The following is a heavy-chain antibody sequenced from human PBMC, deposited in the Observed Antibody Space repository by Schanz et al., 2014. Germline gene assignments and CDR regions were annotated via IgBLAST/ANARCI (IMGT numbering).Heavy chain of an antibody. Sequence: QVQLVQSGAEVKKPGASVKVSCKASGYTFTSDSMHWVRQAPGQGLEWMGMINPSGGSTTYAQKFQGRVTMTRDTSTSTAYMELRGLRSDDTAVYYCARGLVRYFAYWGQGTLVTVSS. CDR2: INPSGGST. CDR3: ARGLVRYFAY. CDR1: GYTFTSDS. V-gene: IGHV1-46*01. D-gene: IGHD2-8*02. J-gene: IGHJ4*02.